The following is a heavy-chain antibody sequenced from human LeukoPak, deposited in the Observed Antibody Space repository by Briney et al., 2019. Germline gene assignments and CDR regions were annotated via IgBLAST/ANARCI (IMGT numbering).Heavy chain of an antibody. CDR1: GYTFTSYG. Sequence: ASVKVSCKASGYTFTSYGISWVRQASGQGLEWMGWISAYNGNTNYAQKLQGRVTMTTDTSTSTAYMELRSLRSDDTAVYYCARAKHRSYYYDSSGLDYWGQGTLVTVSS. V-gene: IGHV1-18*01. D-gene: IGHD3-22*01. CDR3: ARAKHRSYYYDSSGLDY. J-gene: IGHJ4*02. CDR2: ISAYNGNT.